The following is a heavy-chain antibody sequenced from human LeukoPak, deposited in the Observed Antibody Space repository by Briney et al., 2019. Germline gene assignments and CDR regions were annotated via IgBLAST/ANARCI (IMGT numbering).Heavy chain of an antibody. CDR2: ISSDGTNK. Sequence: GGSLRLSCAAPGFTFSGFGMHWVRQAPGKGLQWVAVISSDGTNKFYADSVAGRLTISRDNSKNTLYLQMTSLRPEDTAVYFCGTEGGARGVDTVRYEYWGQGTLVTVSS. CDR1: GFTFSGFG. J-gene: IGHJ1*01. D-gene: IGHD2-8*02. V-gene: IGHV3-30*03. CDR3: GTEGGARGVDTVRYEY.